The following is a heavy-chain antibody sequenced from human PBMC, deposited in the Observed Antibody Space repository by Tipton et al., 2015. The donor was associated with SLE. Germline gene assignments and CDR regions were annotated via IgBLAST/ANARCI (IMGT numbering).Heavy chain of an antibody. CDR3: ARDHGGDGWFDP. V-gene: IGHV4-38-2*02. J-gene: IGHJ5*02. CDR2: ILYDGNT. D-gene: IGHD2-21*02. CDR1: GDSISSGYY. Sequence: TLSLTCSVSGDSISSGYYWAWFRPAPGKRLVCIGSILYDGNTLYNPALNSRVTISVDTSKNQFSLKLTSVTAADTAVYYCARDHGGDGWFDPWGQGTLVTVSS.